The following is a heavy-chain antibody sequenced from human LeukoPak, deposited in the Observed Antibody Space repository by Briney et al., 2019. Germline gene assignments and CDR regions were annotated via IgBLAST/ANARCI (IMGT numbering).Heavy chain of an antibody. CDR3: ATLPGIAAAGTWFDP. CDR1: GFTFSSYS. V-gene: IGHV3-23*01. D-gene: IGHD6-13*01. Sequence: PGGSLRLSCAASGFTFSSYSMNWVRQAPGKGLEWVSAISGSGGSTYYADSVKGRFTISRDNSKNTLYLQMNSLRAEDTAAYYCATLPGIAAAGTWFDPWGQGTLVTVSS. J-gene: IGHJ5*02. CDR2: ISGSGGST.